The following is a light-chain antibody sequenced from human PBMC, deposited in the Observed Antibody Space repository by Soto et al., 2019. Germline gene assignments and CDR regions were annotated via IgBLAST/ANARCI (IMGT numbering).Light chain of an antibody. Sequence: IVMTQSPATLSVSPGERATLSCRAGQSVSSNLAWYQQKPGQAPRLLIYGASTRATDIPARFSGSGSGTEFTLTILSLQSEDFAVYYCQQNNNWWTFGQGTKVEI. V-gene: IGKV3-15*01. CDR1: QSVSSN. CDR2: GAS. J-gene: IGKJ1*01. CDR3: QQNNNWWT.